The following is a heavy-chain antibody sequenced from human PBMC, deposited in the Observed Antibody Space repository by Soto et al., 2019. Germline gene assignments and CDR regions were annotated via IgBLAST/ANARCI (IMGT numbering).Heavy chain of an antibody. CDR2: IYYSGST. D-gene: IGHD3-3*01. CDR1: GGSISSYY. Sequence: SETLSLTCTVSGGSISSYYWSWIRQPPGKGLEWIGYIYYSGSTNYNPSLKSRVTISVDTSKNQFSLKLSSVTAADTAVYYCARGGDYDFWSGPDWFDPCGQGTLVTVS. CDR3: ARGGDYDFWSGPDWFDP. V-gene: IGHV4-59*01. J-gene: IGHJ5*02.